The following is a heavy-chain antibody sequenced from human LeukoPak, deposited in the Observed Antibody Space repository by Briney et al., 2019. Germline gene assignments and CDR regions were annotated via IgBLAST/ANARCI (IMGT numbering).Heavy chain of an antibody. Sequence: GGSLRLSCAASGFTFSSYAMHWVRQAPGKGLEWVAVISYDGSNKYYADSAKGRFTISRDNSKNTLYLQMNSLRAEDTAVYYCARDHRATIDYWGQGTLVTVSS. CDR3: ARDHRATIDY. CDR2: ISYDGSNK. J-gene: IGHJ4*02. V-gene: IGHV3-30-3*01. D-gene: IGHD1-26*01. CDR1: GFTFSSYA.